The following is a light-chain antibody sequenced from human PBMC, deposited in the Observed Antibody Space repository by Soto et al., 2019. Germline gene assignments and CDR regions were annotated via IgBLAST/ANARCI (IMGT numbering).Light chain of an antibody. CDR2: SVF. CDR1: QIGNTNY. Sequence: EMVLTQSPGTLSLSPGERATLHCRASQIGNTNYLAWYQQRPGQPPRLLIYSVFTRANGTPDRFSGSGSGTGFTLTISRLAPEDSALYYCQHYGHPRWTFGPGTRVEIK. J-gene: IGKJ1*01. CDR3: QHYGHPRWT. V-gene: IGKV3-20*01.